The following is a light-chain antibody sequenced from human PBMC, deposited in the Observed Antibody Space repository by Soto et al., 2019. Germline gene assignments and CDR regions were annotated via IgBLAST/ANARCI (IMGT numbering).Light chain of an antibody. CDR1: QSVNTW. CDR2: RAS. V-gene: IGKV1-5*03. J-gene: IGKJ1*01. Sequence: DVQMTQSPSTLSASVGDRVTITCRASQSVNTWLAWFQQKPGKAPKVLIYRASNLEIGVPSRFSGSGSGTDFILTISSLQPDDFATYYCQHYSGDPWTFGQGTKVEMK. CDR3: QHYSGDPWT.